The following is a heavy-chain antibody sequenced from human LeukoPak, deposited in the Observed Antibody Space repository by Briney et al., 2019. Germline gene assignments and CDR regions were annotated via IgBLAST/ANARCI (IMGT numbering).Heavy chain of an antibody. CDR2: IYYSGST. Sequence: SETLSLTCTVSGGSISSYYWSWIRQPPGKGLEWMGYIYYSGSTNYNPSLKSRVTISVDTSKNQFSLKLSSVTAADTAVYYCARQFTYYDFWSGSRDYNWFDPWGQGTLVTVSS. CDR1: GGSISSYY. V-gene: IGHV4-59*01. J-gene: IGHJ5*02. D-gene: IGHD3-3*01. CDR3: ARQFTYYDFWSGSRDYNWFDP.